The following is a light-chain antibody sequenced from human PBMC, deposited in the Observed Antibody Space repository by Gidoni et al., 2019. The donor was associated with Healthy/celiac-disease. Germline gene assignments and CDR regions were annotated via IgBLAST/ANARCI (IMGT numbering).Light chain of an antibody. CDR2: DAS. CDR1: QDMSNY. CDR3: QQYDNPMYT. Sequence: DIQMTQSPSSLSASVGDRVTITCQASQDMSNYLNWYQQKPGKAPKLLIYDASNLETGVPSRFSGSGSGTDFTFTISSLQPEDIATYYCQQYDNPMYTFGQGTKLEIK. V-gene: IGKV1-33*01. J-gene: IGKJ2*01.